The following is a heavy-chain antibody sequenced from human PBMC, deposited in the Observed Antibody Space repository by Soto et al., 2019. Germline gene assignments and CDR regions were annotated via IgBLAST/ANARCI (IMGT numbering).Heavy chain of an antibody. Sequence: PSETLSLTCTVSGGSISSSSYYWGWTRQPPGKGLEWIGSIYYSGSTYYNPSLKSRVTISVDTSKNQFSLKLSSVTAADTAVYYCASPPTHCSSTSCYAFDIGGQGTMVTVSS. CDR1: GGSISSSSYY. CDR2: IYYSGST. J-gene: IGHJ3*02. CDR3: ASPPTHCSSTSCYAFDI. D-gene: IGHD2-2*01. V-gene: IGHV4-39*01.